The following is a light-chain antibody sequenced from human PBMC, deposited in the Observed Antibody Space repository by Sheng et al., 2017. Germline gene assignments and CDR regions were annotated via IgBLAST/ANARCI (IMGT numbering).Light chain of an antibody. V-gene: IGLV3-21*02. CDR3: QVWESLTHDRV. CDR2: DDT. J-gene: IGLJ3*02. CDR1: NIVTKS. Sequence: SYVLTQPPSVSVAPGQTARITCGGNNIVTKSVHWYQQKPGQAPILVVYDDTDRPSGIPERFSGSNSGNAATLTISRVEAGDEADYYCQVWESLTHDRVFGGGTKLTVL.